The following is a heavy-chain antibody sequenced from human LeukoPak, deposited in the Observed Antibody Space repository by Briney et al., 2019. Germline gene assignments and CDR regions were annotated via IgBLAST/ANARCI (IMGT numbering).Heavy chain of an antibody. CDR3: ARSRENYDFWSGPTPWWFDP. CDR1: GYTFTGYY. Sequence: ASVKVSCKASGYTFTGYYMHWVRQAPGQGLEWMGWINPNSGGTNYAQKFQGRVTTTRDTSISTAYMELSRLRSDDTAVYYCARSRENYDFWSGPTPWWFDPWGQGTLVTVSS. D-gene: IGHD3-3*01. CDR2: INPNSGGT. J-gene: IGHJ5*02. V-gene: IGHV1-2*02.